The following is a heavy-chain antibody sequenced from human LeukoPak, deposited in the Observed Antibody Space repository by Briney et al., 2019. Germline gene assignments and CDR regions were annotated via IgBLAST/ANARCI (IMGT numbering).Heavy chain of an antibody. Sequence: GGSVKVSCKASGGTFSSYAISWVRQAPGQGLEWMGGIIPMFGTANYAQKFQGRVTIIADESTSTAYMELSSLRSEDTAVYYCARQAAQLELDYWGQGTLVTVSS. CDR2: IIPMFGTA. D-gene: IGHD1-1*01. CDR1: GGTFSSYA. CDR3: ARQAAQLELDY. J-gene: IGHJ4*02. V-gene: IGHV1-69*01.